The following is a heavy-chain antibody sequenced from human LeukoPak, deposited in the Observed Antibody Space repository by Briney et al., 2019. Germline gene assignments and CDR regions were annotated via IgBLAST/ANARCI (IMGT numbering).Heavy chain of an antibody. Sequence: PSETLSLTCTVSGYSISSGYYWGWTRQPPGKWLEWIGSIYYSGSTYYNPTLKSRVTISVDTSKNQFSLKLSSVTAADTAVYYCAREKMTTVTTFDFDYWGQGTLVTVSS. CDR2: IYYSGST. CDR3: AREKMTTVTTFDFDY. J-gene: IGHJ4*02. CDR1: GYSISSGYY. V-gene: IGHV4-38-2*02. D-gene: IGHD4-17*01.